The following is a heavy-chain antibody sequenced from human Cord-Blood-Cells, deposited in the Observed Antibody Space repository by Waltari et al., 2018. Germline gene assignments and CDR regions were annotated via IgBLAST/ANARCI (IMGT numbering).Heavy chain of an antibody. CDR1: GGSFSAYA. D-gene: IGHD3-22*01. J-gene: IGHJ6*02. Sequence: QGQRQQWGAGLLQPSETLSVTCAVNGGSFSAYAWSCLRPPPGKGLEWIGEINHSGSTNYNPSLKSRVTISVDTSKNQCSLKLSSVTAADTAVYYCAREGGRNYYDSSGYYYYYGMDVWGQGTTVTVSS. V-gene: IGHV4-34*01. CDR2: INHSGST. CDR3: AREGGRNYYDSSGYYYYYGMDV.